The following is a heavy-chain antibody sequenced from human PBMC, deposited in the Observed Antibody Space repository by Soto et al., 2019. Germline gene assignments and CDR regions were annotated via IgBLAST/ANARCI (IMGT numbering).Heavy chain of an antibody. V-gene: IGHV3-53*01. J-gene: IGHJ6*02. CDR3: ARDPPATRHGMDV. CDR2: IYSGGST. CDR1: GFTVSSNY. Sequence: PGGSLRLSCAASGFTVSSNYMSWVRQAPGKGVEWVSVIYSGGSTYYADSVRGRFTISRDNSKNTLYLQMKSLRAEDTAVYYCARDPPATRHGMDVWGQGTTVTVSS.